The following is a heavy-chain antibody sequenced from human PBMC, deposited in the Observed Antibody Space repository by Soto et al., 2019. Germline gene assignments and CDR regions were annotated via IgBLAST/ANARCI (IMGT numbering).Heavy chain of an antibody. Sequence: GASVEAACKASGYTFTGYSMHWVRQAPGQGLEWMGWINPNSGGTNYAQKFQGRVTMTRDTSISTAYMELSRLRSDDTAVYYCAREWMDIVVVGSWFDPWGQGTLGTVAS. CDR1: GYTFTGYS. CDR3: AREWMDIVVVGSWFDP. V-gene: IGHV1-2*02. J-gene: IGHJ5*02. D-gene: IGHD2-2*03. CDR2: INPNSGGT.